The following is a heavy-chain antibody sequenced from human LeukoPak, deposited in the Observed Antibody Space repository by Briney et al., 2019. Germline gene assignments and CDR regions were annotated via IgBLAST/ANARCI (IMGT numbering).Heavy chain of an antibody. Sequence: SVKVSCKASGGTFSSYAISWVRQAPGQGLEWMGGIIPIFGTANYAQKFQGRVTITTDESTSTAYMELSSLRSEDTAVYYCARDAHPHYYDSSGGNYYYYYYMDVWGKGTMVTVSS. D-gene: IGHD3-22*01. CDR1: GGTFSSYA. J-gene: IGHJ6*03. CDR3: ARDAHPHYYDSSGGNYYYYYYMDV. V-gene: IGHV1-69*05. CDR2: IIPIFGTA.